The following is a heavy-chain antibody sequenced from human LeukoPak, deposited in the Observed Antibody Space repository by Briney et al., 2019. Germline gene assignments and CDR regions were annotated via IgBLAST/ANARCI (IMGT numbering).Heavy chain of an antibody. CDR2: IKQDGSEK. D-gene: IGHD3-3*01. CDR1: GFTFSSYW. Sequence: GGSLRLSCAASGFTFSSYWMSWVRQAPGKGLKGVANIKQDGSEKYYVDSVKGRFTISRDNAKNSLYLQMNSLRAEDTAVYYCARDSRSYYDFWSGLYYYYYYMDVWGKGTTVTVSS. CDR3: ARDSRSYYDFWSGLYYYYYYMDV. J-gene: IGHJ6*03. V-gene: IGHV3-7*01.